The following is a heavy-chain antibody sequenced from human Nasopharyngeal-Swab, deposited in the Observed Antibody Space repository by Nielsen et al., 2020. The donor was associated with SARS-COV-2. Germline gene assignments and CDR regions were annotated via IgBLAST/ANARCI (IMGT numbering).Heavy chain of an antibody. J-gene: IGHJ4*02. V-gene: IGHV1-18*01. CDR3: ARDVGRYSSSWYPHHFDY. CDR1: GYTFTSYG. CDR2: IGAYNGNT. Sequence: ASVKVSCKASGYTFTSYGISWVRQAPGQGLEGMGWIGAYNGNTNYAQKLQGRVTMTTDTSTSTAYMELRSLRSDDTAVYYCARDVGRYSSSWYPHHFDYWGQGTLVTVSS. D-gene: IGHD6-13*01.